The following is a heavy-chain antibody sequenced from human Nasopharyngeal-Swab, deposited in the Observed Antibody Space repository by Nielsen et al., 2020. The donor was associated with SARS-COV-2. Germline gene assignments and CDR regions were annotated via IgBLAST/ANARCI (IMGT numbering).Heavy chain of an antibody. D-gene: IGHD3-10*01. J-gene: IGHJ6*02. Sequence: ASVQVSCKVSGYTLTELSMLWVRQAPGKGLEWMGGFVPEDGETIYAQKSQGRVTMTEDTSTDTAYMELSRLRSEDTAVYYCATDSPYGSGSYHYYYYYGMDVWGQGTTVTVSS. V-gene: IGHV1-24*01. CDR3: ATDSPYGSGSYHYYYYYGMDV. CDR2: FVPEDGET. CDR1: GYTLTELS.